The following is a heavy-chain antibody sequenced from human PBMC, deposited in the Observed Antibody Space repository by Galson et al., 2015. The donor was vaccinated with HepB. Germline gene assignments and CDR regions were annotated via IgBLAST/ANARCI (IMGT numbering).Heavy chain of an antibody. Sequence: SLRLSCAASGSTFSSYSMNWVRQAPGKGLEWVSYISSSSSTIYYADSVKGRFTISRDNAKNSLYLQMNSLRDEDTAVYYCAKEDIVVVPANQYYYYYGMDVWGQGTTVTVSS. D-gene: IGHD2-2*01. CDR2: ISSSSSTI. J-gene: IGHJ6*02. V-gene: IGHV3-48*02. CDR1: GSTFSSYS. CDR3: AKEDIVVVPANQYYYYYGMDV.